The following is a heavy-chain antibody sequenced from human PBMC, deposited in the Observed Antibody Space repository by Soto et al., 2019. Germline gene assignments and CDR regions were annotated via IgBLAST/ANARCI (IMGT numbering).Heavy chain of an antibody. D-gene: IGHD3-22*01. J-gene: IGHJ4*02. CDR1: GYSFTSYW. CDR2: IYPGDSDT. CDR3: ARESADYYDIGDEGRGYFDY. V-gene: IGHV5-51*01. Sequence: GESLKISCKGSGYSFTSYWIGWVRQMPGKGLEWMGIIYPGDSDTRYSPSFQGQVTISADKSISTAYLQWSSLKASDTAMYYCARESADYYDIGDEGRGYFDYWGQGTLVTVSS.